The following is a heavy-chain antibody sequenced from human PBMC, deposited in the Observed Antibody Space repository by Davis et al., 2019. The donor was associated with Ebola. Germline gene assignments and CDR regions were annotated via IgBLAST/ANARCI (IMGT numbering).Heavy chain of an antibody. Sequence: MPSETLSLTCTVSGCSISSSSYYWGWIRQPPGKGLEWIGSIYYSGSTYYNPSLKSRVTISVDTSKNQFSLKLSSVTAADTAVYYCAIGRYSSSSLYYYYYGMDVWGQGTTVTVSS. CDR1: GCSISSSSYY. J-gene: IGHJ6*02. V-gene: IGHV4-39*01. CDR3: AIGRYSSSSLYYYYYGMDV. CDR2: IYYSGST. D-gene: IGHD6-6*01.